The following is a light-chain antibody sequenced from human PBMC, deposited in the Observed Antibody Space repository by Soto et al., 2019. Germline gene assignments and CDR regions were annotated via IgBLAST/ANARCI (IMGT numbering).Light chain of an antibody. Sequence: QSALTQPASVSGSPGQSITISCTGTSSDVDGYNYVSWYQQHPGKAPKLMIYDVSNRPSGVSNRFSGSKSGNTASLTISGLQAEDEADYYCSSYTSSSTPGSVFGTGTKLTVL. CDR1: SSDVDGYNY. CDR3: SSYTSSSTPGSV. J-gene: IGLJ1*01. CDR2: DVS. V-gene: IGLV2-14*01.